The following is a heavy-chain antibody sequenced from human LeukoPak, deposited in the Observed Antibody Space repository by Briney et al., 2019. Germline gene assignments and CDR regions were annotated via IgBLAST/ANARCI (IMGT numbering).Heavy chain of an antibody. CDR2: ISSSSSYI. CDR1: GFTFSSYS. J-gene: IGHJ4*02. CDR3: ASLSGYSSSWYFDY. Sequence: PGGSLRLSCAASGFTFSSYSMTWVRQAPGKGLEWVPSISSSSSYIYYADSVKGRFTISRDNAKNSLYLQMNSLRAEDTAVYYCASLSGYSSSWYFDYWGQGTLVTVSS. V-gene: IGHV3-21*01. D-gene: IGHD6-13*01.